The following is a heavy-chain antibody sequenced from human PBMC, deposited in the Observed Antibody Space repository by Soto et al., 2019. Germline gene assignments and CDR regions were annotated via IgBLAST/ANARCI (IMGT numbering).Heavy chain of an antibody. J-gene: IGHJ6*02. CDR2: ISSSGSII. V-gene: IGHV3-11*01. CDR1: GFTFSDYY. CDR3: ARAPMITFGGVIVKPYGMDV. D-gene: IGHD3-16*02. Sequence: GGSLRLSCAASGFTFSDYYMSWIRQAPGKGLEWVSYISSSGSIIYYADSVKGRFTISRDNAKNSLYLQMNSLRAEDTAVYYCARAPMITFGGVIVKPYGMDVWGQGTTVTVSS.